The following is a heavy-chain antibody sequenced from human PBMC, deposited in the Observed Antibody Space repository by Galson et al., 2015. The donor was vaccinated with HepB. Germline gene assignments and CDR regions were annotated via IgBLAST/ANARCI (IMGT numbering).Heavy chain of an antibody. CDR3: ARGDISGWWI. J-gene: IGHJ4*02. Sequence: CAISGDSVSSNSAAWNLIRQSPSRGLEWLGRTYYRSKWYNDYAVSVKSRITINPDTSKNQFSLQLNSVTPEDTAVYYCARGDISGWWIWGQGTLVTVSS. D-gene: IGHD6-19*01. CDR2: TYYRSKWYN. CDR1: GDSVSSNSAA. V-gene: IGHV6-1*01.